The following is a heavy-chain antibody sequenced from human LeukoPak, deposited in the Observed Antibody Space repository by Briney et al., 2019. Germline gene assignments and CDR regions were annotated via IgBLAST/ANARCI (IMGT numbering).Heavy chain of an antibody. V-gene: IGHV3-21*01. CDR1: GFTFSSYS. CDR2: ISSSSSYI. J-gene: IGHJ4*02. Sequence: GGSLRLSCAASGFTFSSYSMNWVRQAPGKGLEWVSSISSSSSYIYYADSVKGRFTISRDNAKNSLYLQMNSLRAEDTAVYYCARESLLAYCGGDCYSTSFDYWGQGTLVTVSS. D-gene: IGHD2-21*02. CDR3: ARESLLAYCGGDCYSTSFDY.